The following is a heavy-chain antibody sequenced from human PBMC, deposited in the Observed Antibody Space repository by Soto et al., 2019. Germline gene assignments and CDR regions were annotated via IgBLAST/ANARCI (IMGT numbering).Heavy chain of an antibody. Sequence: QVQLQESGPGLVKPSQTLSLTCTVSGGSISSGGYYWSWIRQHPGKGLEWIGYIYYSGSTYYNPSIQSRVTITVDTYKNQFPLKLSSVTAADTAVYYCARVSLGATALYYFDYWGQGTLVTVSS. J-gene: IGHJ4*02. CDR3: ARVSLGATALYYFDY. V-gene: IGHV4-31*03. D-gene: IGHD1-26*01. CDR2: IYYSGST. CDR1: GGSISSGGYY.